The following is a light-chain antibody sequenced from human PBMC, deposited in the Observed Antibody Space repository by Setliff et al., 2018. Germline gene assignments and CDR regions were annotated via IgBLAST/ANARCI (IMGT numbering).Light chain of an antibody. CDR3: QSYDNSLSGSGL. Sequence: QSVLTQPASVSGSPGQSITIYCIGSSSDIGAYDYVAWYQQHPGKAPKLMIYDVSHRPSGVSHRFSASKSGTSASLAITGLQAEDEADYYCQSYDNSLSGSGLFGTGTKV. CDR1: SSDIGAYDY. V-gene: IGLV2-14*03. J-gene: IGLJ1*01. CDR2: DVS.